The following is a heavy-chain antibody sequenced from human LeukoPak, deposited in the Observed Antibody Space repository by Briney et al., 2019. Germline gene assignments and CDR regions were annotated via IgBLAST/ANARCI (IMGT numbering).Heavy chain of an antibody. CDR1: GGSISSYY. J-gene: IGHJ4*02. V-gene: IGHV4-59*08. CDR2: IYYSGST. Sequence: SETLSLTCTVSGGSISSYYWSWIRQPPGKGLEWIGYIYYSGSTNYNPSLKSRVTISVDTSNNHFSLRLGSVTAADTAVYYCARSRARYYNSRGYYPDSWGQGTLVTVSS. CDR3: ARSRARYYNSRGYYPDS. D-gene: IGHD3-22*01.